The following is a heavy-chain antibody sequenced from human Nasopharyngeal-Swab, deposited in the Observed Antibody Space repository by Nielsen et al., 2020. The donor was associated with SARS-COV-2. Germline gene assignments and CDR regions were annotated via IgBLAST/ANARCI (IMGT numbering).Heavy chain of an antibody. J-gene: IGHJ4*02. Sequence: GGSLRLSCAASGFTVSSNYMSWVRQAPGKGLEWVSVIYSGGSTYYADSVKGRFTISRDNSKNTLYLQMNSLRAEYTAVYYCAKPPPYYYDSSGYSYYFDYWGQGTLVTVSA. CDR3: AKPPPYYYDSSGYSYYFDY. D-gene: IGHD3-22*01. CDR2: IYSGGST. V-gene: IGHV3-53*01. CDR1: GFTVSSNY.